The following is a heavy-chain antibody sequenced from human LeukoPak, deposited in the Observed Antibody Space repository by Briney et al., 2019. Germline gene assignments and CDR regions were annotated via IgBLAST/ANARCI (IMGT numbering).Heavy chain of an antibody. CDR2: IIPIFGTA. CDR1: GGTFSSYA. D-gene: IGHD3-3*01. J-gene: IGHJ6*03. Sequence: ASVKVSCKASGGTFSSYAISWVRQAPGQGLEWMGRIIPIFGTANYAQKFQGRVTITTDESTSTAYMELSSLRSEDTAVYYCARRAQYDFWVGDYYYMDVWGKGTTVTVSS. CDR3: ARRAQYDFWVGDYYYMDV. V-gene: IGHV1-69*05.